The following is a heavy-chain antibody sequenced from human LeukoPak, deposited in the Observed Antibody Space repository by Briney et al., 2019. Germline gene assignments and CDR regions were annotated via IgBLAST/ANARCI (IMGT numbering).Heavy chain of an antibody. J-gene: IGHJ4*02. D-gene: IGHD1-14*01. V-gene: IGHV1-8*01. CDR3: ATGHGSLSA. CDR2: MNPNSGNT. Sequence: ASVKVSCKASGYSFTSYDITWMRQAPGQGPECMGWMNPNSGNTGYAQRFRARLTLTRGTSLNTAYMELSSLRKDDTAVYCCATGHGSLSAWGQGTLITVSS. CDR1: GYSFTSYD.